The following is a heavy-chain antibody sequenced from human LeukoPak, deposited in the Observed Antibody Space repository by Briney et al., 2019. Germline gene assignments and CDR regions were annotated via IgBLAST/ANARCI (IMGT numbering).Heavy chain of an antibody. CDR3: ARDGVAAAGTNFDY. J-gene: IGHJ4*02. CDR1: GFTFDDYG. Sequence: PGGFLRLSCAASGFTFDDYGMSWVRQAPGKGLEWVSGINWNGGSTGYADSAKGRFTISRDNAKNSLYLQTNSLRAEDTALYHCARDGVAAAGTNFDYWGQGTLVTVSS. D-gene: IGHD6-13*01. V-gene: IGHV3-20*01. CDR2: INWNGGST.